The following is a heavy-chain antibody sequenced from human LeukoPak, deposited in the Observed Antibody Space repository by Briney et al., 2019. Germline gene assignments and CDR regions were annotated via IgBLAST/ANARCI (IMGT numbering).Heavy chain of an antibody. Sequence: GGSLRLSCAASGFTFSSYSMNWVRQAPGKGLEWVSYISSSSSTIYYADSVKGRFTISRGNAKNSLYLQMNSLRAEDTAVYYCAREKTGSGGINWFDPWGQGTLVTVSS. CDR2: ISSSSSTI. J-gene: IGHJ5*02. D-gene: IGHD1-14*01. CDR1: GFTFSSYS. V-gene: IGHV3-48*01. CDR3: AREKTGSGGINWFDP.